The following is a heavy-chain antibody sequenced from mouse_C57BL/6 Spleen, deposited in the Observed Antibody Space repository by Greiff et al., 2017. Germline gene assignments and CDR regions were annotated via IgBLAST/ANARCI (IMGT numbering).Heavy chain of an antibody. J-gene: IGHJ1*03. CDR2: ISSGSSTI. CDR1: GFTFSDYG. CDR3: ARFGNPNWYFDV. V-gene: IGHV5-17*01. Sequence: EVKLMESGGGLVKPGGSLKLSCAASGFTFSDYGMHWVRQAPEKGLEWVAYISSGSSTIYYADTVKGRFTISRDNAKNTLFLQMTSLRSEDTAMYYCARFGNPNWYFDVWGTGTTVTVSS. D-gene: IGHD2-1*01.